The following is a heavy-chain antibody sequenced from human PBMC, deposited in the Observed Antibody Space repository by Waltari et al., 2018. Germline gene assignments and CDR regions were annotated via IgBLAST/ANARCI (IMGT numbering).Heavy chain of an antibody. CDR2: LSGSGAST. Sequence: EMQLLGSGGGLVQHGRYLRLSCAAAGFTFNSYSMPWVRRGPGKGLGWVSGLSGSGASTYYADSVKGRFTISRDNSKNILYLQMNSLRIDDTALYYCAKSPTYSGNSYYFDYWGQGSLVTVSS. J-gene: IGHJ4*02. D-gene: IGHD1-26*01. CDR3: AKSPTYSGNSYYFDY. CDR1: GFTFNSYS. V-gene: IGHV3-23*01.